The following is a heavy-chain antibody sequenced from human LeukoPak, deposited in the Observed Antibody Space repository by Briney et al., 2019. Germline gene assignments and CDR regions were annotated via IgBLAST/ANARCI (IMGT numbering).Heavy chain of an antibody. V-gene: IGHV3-7*01. CDR2: IKPGGNEK. CDR1: GFTFNNYW. Sequence: PGGSLRLSCAASGFTFNNYWMTWVRQGPGKGLEWVANIKPGGNEKYYVDSVKGRFTISRDSAKNTVYLHMNSLRVEDTAVYYCTSFFETNWGQGTLVTVSS. D-gene: IGHD2/OR15-2a*01. J-gene: IGHJ4*02. CDR3: TSFFETN.